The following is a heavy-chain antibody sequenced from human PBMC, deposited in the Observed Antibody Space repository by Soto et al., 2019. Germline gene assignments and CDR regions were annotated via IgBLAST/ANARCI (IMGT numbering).Heavy chain of an antibody. CDR1: GYSFTSYW. CDR2: IYPGDSDT. D-gene: IGHD2-2*01. V-gene: IGHV5-51*01. J-gene: IGHJ6*02. CDR3: ARNLVGYCSSTSCPKKYYYYSGMDV. Sequence: PGESLKISCKGSGYSFTSYWIGWVRQMPGKGLEWMGIIYPGDSDTRYSPSFQGQVTISADKSISTAYLQWSSLKASDTAMYYCARNLVGYCSSTSCPKKYYYYSGMDVWGQGTTVTVSS.